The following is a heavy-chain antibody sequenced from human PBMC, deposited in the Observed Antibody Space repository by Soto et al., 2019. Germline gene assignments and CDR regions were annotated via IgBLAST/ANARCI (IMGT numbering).Heavy chain of an antibody. J-gene: IGHJ6*02. Sequence: ASVKVSCKASGYTFTSYGISWVRQAPGQGLEWMGWISAYNGNTNYAQKLQGRVTMTTDTSTSTAYMELRSLRSDDTAVYYCATDPGYSSSWSYTYYYYYGMDVWGQGTTVTVSS. CDR1: GYTFTSYG. V-gene: IGHV1-18*01. CDR2: ISAYNGNT. CDR3: ATDPGYSSSWSYTYYYYYGMDV. D-gene: IGHD6-13*01.